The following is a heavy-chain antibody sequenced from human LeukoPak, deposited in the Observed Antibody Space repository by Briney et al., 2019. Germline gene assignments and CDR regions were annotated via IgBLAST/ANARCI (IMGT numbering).Heavy chain of an antibody. Sequence: GGSLRLSCAASGFTVTIRAMTWVRQAPGKGLEWVSVIGESDGRTYYADSVKGRFTISRDESKNTLYLQMNSLRAEDTAVYYCAKGPTDSCWEKLHDWGQGTLVTVSS. CDR3: AKGPTDSCWEKLHD. D-gene: IGHD1-26*01. V-gene: IGHV3-23*01. CDR1: GFTVTIRA. CDR2: IGESDGRT. J-gene: IGHJ4*02.